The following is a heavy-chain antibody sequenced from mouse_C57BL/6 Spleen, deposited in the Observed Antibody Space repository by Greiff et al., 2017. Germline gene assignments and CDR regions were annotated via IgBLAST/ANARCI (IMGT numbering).Heavy chain of an antibody. D-gene: IGHD1-1*01. J-gene: IGHJ3*01. V-gene: IGHV1-9*01. Sequence: QVQLQQSGAELMKPGASVKLSCKATGYTFTGYWIEWVKQRPGHGLEWIGEMLPGSGSTNYNEKFKGKAKFTADTSSNTAYMQLSSLTTEDSAIYYCARIEDYYGSTPFAYWGQGTLVTVSA. CDR3: ARIEDYYGSTPFAY. CDR1: GYTFTGYW. CDR2: MLPGSGST.